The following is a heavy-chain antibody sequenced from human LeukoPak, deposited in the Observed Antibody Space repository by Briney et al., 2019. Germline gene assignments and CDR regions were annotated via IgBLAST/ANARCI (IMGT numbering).Heavy chain of an antibody. D-gene: IGHD3-3*01. CDR2: ISDAAGTT. Sequence: QPGASLRLSCAASGFTFSTFAMNWVRQAPGKGLEWVSTISDAAGTTYYADSVRGRFTISRHNSKNTLYLQMNSLGAEDTSVYYCAKGEFWSPYYLWRQGTLVRVSS. CDR1: GFTFSTFA. V-gene: IGHV3-23*01. CDR3: AKGEFWSPYYL. J-gene: IGHJ4*02.